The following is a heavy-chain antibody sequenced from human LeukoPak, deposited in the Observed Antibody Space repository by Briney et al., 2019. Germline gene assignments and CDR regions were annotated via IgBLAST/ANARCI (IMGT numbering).Heavy chain of an antibody. V-gene: IGHV3-53*01. CDR2: IYSGGST. D-gene: IGHD2-21*02. CDR3: ARAVSVSGGDGY. CDR1: GFTVSSNY. J-gene: IGHJ4*02. Sequence: PGGSLRLSCAASGFTVSSNYMSWVRQAPGQGLEWVSVIYSGGSTYYPDSVKGRFTISRDNSKNTLYLQMNSLRAEDTAVYYCARAVSVSGGDGYWGQGTLVTVSS.